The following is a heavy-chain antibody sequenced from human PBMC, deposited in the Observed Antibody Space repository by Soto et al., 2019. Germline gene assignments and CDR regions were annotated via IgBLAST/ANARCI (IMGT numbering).Heavy chain of an antibody. V-gene: IGHV3-7*01. CDR2: IKQDGSEK. Sequence: EVQLVESGGGLVQAGGSLRVSWVASGFSFSNYWMSWVRQAPGKGQEWVANIKQDGSEKYYVDSVKGRLTISRDNAQNSLYLKVNSLTAEDTAVYYCVRSVGDHVDSWGQGTLVIVSS. D-gene: IGHD2-15*01. CDR1: GFSFSNYW. CDR3: VRSVGDHVDS. J-gene: IGHJ4*02.